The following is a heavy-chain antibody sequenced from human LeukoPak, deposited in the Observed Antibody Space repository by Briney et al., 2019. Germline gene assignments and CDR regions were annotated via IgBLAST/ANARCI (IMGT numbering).Heavy chain of an antibody. V-gene: IGHV1-8*01. CDR2: MNPNSGNT. Sequence: ASVKVSCKASGYTSTSYDINWVRQATGQGLEWMGWMNPNSGNTGYAQKFQGRVTMTRNTSISTAYMELSSLRSEDTAVYYCAGGLRGTGRNYYYYMDVWGKGTTVTVSS. CDR3: AGGLRGTGRNYYYYMDV. D-gene: IGHD3-16*01. J-gene: IGHJ6*03. CDR1: GYTSTSYD.